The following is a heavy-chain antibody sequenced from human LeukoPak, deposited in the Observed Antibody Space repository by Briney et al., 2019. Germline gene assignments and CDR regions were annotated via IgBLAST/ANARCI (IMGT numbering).Heavy chain of an antibody. V-gene: IGHV3-23*01. Sequence: GSLRLSCAASGFTFTSYAMNWVRQAPGKGLEWVSTISGSGSSTCYVDSVKGRFTISRDNSKNTLYLQMNSLRAEDTAEYYCARDLGYCTNGVCHTRFDYWGQGTLVAVSS. CDR1: GFTFTSYA. J-gene: IGHJ4*02. D-gene: IGHD2-8*01. CDR2: ISGSGSST. CDR3: ARDLGYCTNGVCHTRFDY.